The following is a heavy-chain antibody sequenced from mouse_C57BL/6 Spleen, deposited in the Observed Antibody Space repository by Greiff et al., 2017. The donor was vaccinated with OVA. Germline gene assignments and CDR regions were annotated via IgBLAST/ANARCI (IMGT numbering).Heavy chain of an antibody. CDR1: GFTFSDYG. CDR2: ISSGSSTI. J-gene: IGHJ1*03. Sequence: EVQVVESGGGLVKPGGSLKLSCAASGFTFSDYGMHWVRQAPEKGLEWVAYISSGSSTIYYADTVKGRFTISRDNAKNTLFLQMTSLRSEDTAMYYCARQGSKRYFDVWGTGTTVTVSS. D-gene: IGHD2-5*01. V-gene: IGHV5-17*01. CDR3: ARQGSKRYFDV.